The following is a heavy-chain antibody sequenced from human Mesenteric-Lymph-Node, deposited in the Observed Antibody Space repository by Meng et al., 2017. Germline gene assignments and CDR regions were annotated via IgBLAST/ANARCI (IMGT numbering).Heavy chain of an antibody. CDR2: IIPIFGTA. V-gene: IGHV1-69*01. CDR1: GGTFGSYA. CDR3: AREKVGPFDY. Sequence: QVELVQAGAEGKKPGDSVNCAGKASGGTFGSYAISWVAQAPGQGLEWMGGIIPIFGTANYGQKFQGRVTITTDESTSKAYMELSSLRSEDTAVYYCAREKVGPFDYWGQGTLVTVSS. D-gene: IGHD1-26*01. J-gene: IGHJ4*02.